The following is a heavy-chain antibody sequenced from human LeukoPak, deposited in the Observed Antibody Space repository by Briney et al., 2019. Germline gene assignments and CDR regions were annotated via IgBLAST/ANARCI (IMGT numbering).Heavy chain of an antibody. D-gene: IGHD6-19*01. Sequence: PSETLSLTCTVSGASISTSSFYWGWIRQPPGKGLEWIESFYYSGSTYYNPSLKSRVTRSVDTSKNQFSLKLSSVTAADTAVYYCARLSSDWAFDFWGQGTLVTVSS. CDR1: GASISTSSFY. V-gene: IGHV4-39*01. J-gene: IGHJ4*02. CDR3: ARLSSDWAFDF. CDR2: FYYSGST.